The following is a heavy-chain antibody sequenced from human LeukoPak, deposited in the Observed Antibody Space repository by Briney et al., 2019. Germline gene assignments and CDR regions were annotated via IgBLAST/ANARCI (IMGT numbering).Heavy chain of an antibody. CDR2: ISGSGGST. CDR1: GFTFSSYA. J-gene: IGHJ3*02. Sequence: GGSLRLSCAASGFTFSSYAMSWVRQAPGKGLEWVSAISGSGGSTYYADSVKARFTISRDNSKNTLYLQMNSLRAEDTAVYYCAKDRYDNSGNYQGAFDIWGQGTMVTVSS. V-gene: IGHV3-23*01. CDR3: AKDRYDNSGNYQGAFDI. D-gene: IGHD3-22*01.